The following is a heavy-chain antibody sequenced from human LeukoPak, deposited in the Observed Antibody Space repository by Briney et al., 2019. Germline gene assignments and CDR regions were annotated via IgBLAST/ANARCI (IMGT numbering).Heavy chain of an antibody. J-gene: IGHJ4*02. V-gene: IGHV3-66*01. CDR1: GFTVGNNY. Sequence: PGGSLRLSCAASGFTVGNNYMTWVRQAPGKGLEWVSLIFSHGETSYADSVKGRFTISRDNSKNTLYLQMNGPSVEDTAVYYCARDPPAVSINTYAWGQGTLVIVSS. CDR2: IFSHGET. D-gene: IGHD2-8*01. CDR3: ARDPPAVSINTYA.